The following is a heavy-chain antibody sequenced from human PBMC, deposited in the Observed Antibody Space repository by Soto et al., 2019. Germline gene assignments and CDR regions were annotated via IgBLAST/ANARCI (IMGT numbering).Heavy chain of an antibody. CDR1: GFTFSDYY. J-gene: IGHJ4*02. CDR3: AKTQTFNGYYGGFDA. Sequence: VQLVESGGVLVKPGGSLRLSCAASGFTFSDYYMSWFRRAPGKGLEWLSAVSGGGASTYYADSVRGRFSISRDVSGNMIYLQLTRLTAGDTATYYCAKTQTFNGYYGGFDAWGQGTRVTVSS. CDR2: VSGGGAST. D-gene: IGHD3-3*01. V-gene: IGHV3-23*04.